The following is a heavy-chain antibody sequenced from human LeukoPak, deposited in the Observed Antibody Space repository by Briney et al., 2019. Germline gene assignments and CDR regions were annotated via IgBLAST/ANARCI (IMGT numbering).Heavy chain of an antibody. D-gene: IGHD3-10*01. CDR1: GYTFTAYY. V-gene: IGHV1-2*02. CDR2: INPNSGGT. J-gene: IGHJ2*01. Sequence: ASVKVSCKASGYTFTAYYIHGVRQAPGQGLEWMGWINPNSGGTNYAQRFQGRVTMTRDTSITTAYMELSRLRSDDTPVYYCASPWGRWFGELIWYFDLWGRGTLVTVSS. CDR3: ASPWGRWFGELIWYFDL.